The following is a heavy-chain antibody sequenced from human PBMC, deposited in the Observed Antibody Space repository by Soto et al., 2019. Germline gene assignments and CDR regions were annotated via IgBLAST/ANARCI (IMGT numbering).Heavy chain of an antibody. CDR1: GYSFTSYW. CDR3: ALSYDYVWGSYAFDI. D-gene: IGHD3-16*01. J-gene: IGHJ3*02. V-gene: IGHV5-51*01. Sequence: GSLKIPCKGSGYSFTSYWIGWVRQMPGKGLEWMGIIYPGDSDTRYSPSFQGQVTISADKSISTAYLQWSSLKASDTAMYYCALSYDYVWGSYAFDIWGQGTMVTVSS. CDR2: IYPGDSDT.